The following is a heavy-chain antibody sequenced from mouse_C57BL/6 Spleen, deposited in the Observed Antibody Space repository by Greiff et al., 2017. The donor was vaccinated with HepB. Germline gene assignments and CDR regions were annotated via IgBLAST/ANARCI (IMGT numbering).Heavy chain of an antibody. CDR3: ARSYYGPHAMDY. D-gene: IGHD1-1*01. Sequence: EVKLMESGPELVKPGASVKISCKASGYSFTGYYMNWVKQSPEKSLEWIGEINPSTGGTTYNQKFKAKATLTVDKSSSTAYMQLKSLTSEDSAVYYCARSYYGPHAMDYWGQGTSVTVSS. J-gene: IGHJ4*01. CDR2: INPSTGGT. CDR1: GYSFTGYY. V-gene: IGHV1-42*01.